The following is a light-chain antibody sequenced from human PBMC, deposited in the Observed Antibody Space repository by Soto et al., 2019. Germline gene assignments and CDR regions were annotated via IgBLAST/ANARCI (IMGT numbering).Light chain of an antibody. CDR2: DVT. CDR3: CSYAGSYTSLYV. J-gene: IGLJ1*01. Sequence: QSALTQPRSVSGSPGQSVTISCTGTSSDVGGYNFVSWYRQHPGKAPKLMIYDVTKRPSGVPDRFSGSKSANTASLTISGLQAADEADYYCCSYAGSYTSLYVFGTGTKVTVL. CDR1: SSDVGGYNF. V-gene: IGLV2-11*01.